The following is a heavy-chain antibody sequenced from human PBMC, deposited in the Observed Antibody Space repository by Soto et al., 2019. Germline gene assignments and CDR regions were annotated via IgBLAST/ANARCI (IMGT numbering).Heavy chain of an antibody. Sequence: PSETLSLTCTVSGGSISSGGYYWSWIRQHPGEGLEWIGYIYYSGSTYYNPSLKSRVTISVDTSKNQFSLKLSSVTAADTAVYYCAIGYCSGGSCYRYFQHWGQGTLVTVSS. CDR3: AIGYCSGGSCYRYFQH. CDR2: IYYSGST. J-gene: IGHJ1*01. V-gene: IGHV4-31*03. CDR1: GGSISSGGYY. D-gene: IGHD2-15*01.